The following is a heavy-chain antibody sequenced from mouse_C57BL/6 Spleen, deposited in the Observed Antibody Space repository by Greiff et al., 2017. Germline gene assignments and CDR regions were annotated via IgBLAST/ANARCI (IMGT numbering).Heavy chain of an antibody. CDR2: IHPNSGST. V-gene: IGHV1-64*01. CDR3: ARDGGLRQGDYFDY. D-gene: IGHD2-4*01. CDR1: GYTFTSYW. Sequence: QVQLQQPGAELVKPGASVKLSCKASGYTFTSYWMHWVKQRPGQGLEWIGMIHPNSGSTNYNEKFKSKATLTVDKSSSTAYMQLSSLTSEDSAVYYCARDGGLRQGDYFDYWGQGTTLTVSS. J-gene: IGHJ2*01.